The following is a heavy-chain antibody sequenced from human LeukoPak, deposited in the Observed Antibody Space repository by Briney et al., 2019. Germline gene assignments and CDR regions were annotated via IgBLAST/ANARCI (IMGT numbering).Heavy chain of an antibody. CDR2: IAYDGSNK. D-gene: IGHD3-10*01. V-gene: IGHV3-30*18. Sequence: GSLRLSCAASGFTFSSNGMNWVRQAPGKGLEWVAVIAYDGSNKYYADSVKGRFTISRDNSKNTLYLQMNSLRAEDTAVYYCAKERGYFDYWGQGTLVTVSS. J-gene: IGHJ4*02. CDR1: GFTFSSNG. CDR3: AKERGYFDY.